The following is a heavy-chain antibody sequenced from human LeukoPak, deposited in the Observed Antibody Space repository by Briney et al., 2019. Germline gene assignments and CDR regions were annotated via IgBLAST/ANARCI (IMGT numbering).Heavy chain of an antibody. CDR2: IYHSGST. CDR3: ARGGCSSTSCYPRYFDY. CDR1: GGSIRSSYYY. D-gene: IGHD2-2*01. J-gene: IGHJ4*02. Sequence: SETLSLTCTVSGGSIRSSYYYWGWIRQPPGKGLEWIGYIYHSGSTYYNPSLKSRVTISVDRSKNQFSQKLSSVTAADTAVYYCARGGCSSTSCYPRYFDYWGQGTLVTVSS. V-gene: IGHV4-39*07.